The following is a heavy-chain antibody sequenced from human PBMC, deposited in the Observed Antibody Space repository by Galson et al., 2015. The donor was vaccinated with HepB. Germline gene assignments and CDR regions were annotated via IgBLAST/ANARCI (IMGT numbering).Heavy chain of an antibody. CDR1: GFTFSSYA. CDR2: ISGSGGST. Sequence: SLRLSCAASGFTFSSYAMSWVRQASGKGLEWVPAISGSGGSTYYADSVKGRFTISRDDSKNTLYLQMNSLKTEDTAVYYCTTSGEWLSNPYYYYGMDVWGQGTTVTVSS. J-gene: IGHJ6*02. D-gene: IGHD3-3*01. V-gene: IGHV3-23*01. CDR3: TTSGEWLSNPYYYYGMDV.